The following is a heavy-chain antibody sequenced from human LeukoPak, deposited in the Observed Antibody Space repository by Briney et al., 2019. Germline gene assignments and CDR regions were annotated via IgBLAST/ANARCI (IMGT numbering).Heavy chain of an antibody. Sequence: PSETLSLTCSVSGGPISSSPYYWSWIRQAPGKGLEWIGYIYYSGSTNYNPSLKSRVTISVDTSKNQFSLKLSSVTAADTAVYYCARGPLGYCSSTSCYAPYYYYGMDVWGQGTTVTVSS. V-gene: IGHV4-61*01. CDR1: GGPISSSPYY. D-gene: IGHD2-2*01. CDR3: ARGPLGYCSSTSCYAPYYYYGMDV. CDR2: IYYSGST. J-gene: IGHJ6*02.